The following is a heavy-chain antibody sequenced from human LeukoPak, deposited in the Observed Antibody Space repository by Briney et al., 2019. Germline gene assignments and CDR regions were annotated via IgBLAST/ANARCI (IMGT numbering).Heavy chain of an antibody. V-gene: IGHV1-2*02. Sequence: ASVKVSCKASGYTFTGYKMHWVRQAPGQGLEWMGWINPNSGGTNYAQKFQGRVTMTRDTSLSTAYMELSRLRSDDTAVYYCASDLGYYGSGSYYNEAFDYWGQGTLVTVSS. D-gene: IGHD3-10*01. CDR3: ASDLGYYGSGSYYNEAFDY. J-gene: IGHJ4*02. CDR1: GYTFTGYK. CDR2: INPNSGGT.